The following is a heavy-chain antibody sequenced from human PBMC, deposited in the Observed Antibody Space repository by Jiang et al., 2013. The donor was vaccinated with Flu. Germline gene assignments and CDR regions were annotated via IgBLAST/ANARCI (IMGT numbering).Heavy chain of an antibody. V-gene: IGHV5-51*01. CDR1: GYRFTSYW. D-gene: IGHD1-26*01. Sequence: GAEVKKPGESLKTSCKGSGYRFTSYWIGWVRQMPGKGLEWMGIIYPGDSDTRYSPSFQGQVTISADKSISTVYLQWSSLKASDTAMYYCARLLLDSEVSGSSRTRYGCEYWGQGTLVTVSS. CDR2: IYPGDSDT. J-gene: IGHJ4*02. CDR3: ARLLLDSEVSGSSRTRYGCEY.